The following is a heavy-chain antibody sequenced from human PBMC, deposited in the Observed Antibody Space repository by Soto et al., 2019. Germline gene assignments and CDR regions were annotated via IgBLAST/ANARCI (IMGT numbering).Heavy chain of an antibody. CDR1: GGTFSDSA. J-gene: IGHJ4*02. CDR2: LVPMLRTA. V-gene: IGHV1-69*12. CDR3: ARGLGGSYFPFDF. Sequence: QVHLVQSGAEVKKPGSSVKVSCKTSGGTFSDSAINWLRQTPGQGLEWMGGLVPMLRTANYAPTLQGRVSITADESTSTVFMELSSLTFEDTAVYYCARGLGGSYFPFDFWGQGTLVTVSS. D-gene: IGHD1-26*01.